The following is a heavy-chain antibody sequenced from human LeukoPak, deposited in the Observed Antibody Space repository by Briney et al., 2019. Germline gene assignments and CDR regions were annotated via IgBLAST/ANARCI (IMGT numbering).Heavy chain of an antibody. V-gene: IGHV3-21*04. J-gene: IGHJ4*02. CDR3: AKLKPPYCGGDCYSSY. D-gene: IGHD2-21*02. Sequence: GGSLRLSCAASGFTFSSYSMNWVRQAPGKGLEWVSSISSSSSYIYYADSVKGRFTISRDNAKNSLYLQMNSLRAEDTAVYYCAKLKPPYCGGDCYSSYWGQGTLVTVSS. CDR1: GFTFSSYS. CDR2: ISSSSSYI.